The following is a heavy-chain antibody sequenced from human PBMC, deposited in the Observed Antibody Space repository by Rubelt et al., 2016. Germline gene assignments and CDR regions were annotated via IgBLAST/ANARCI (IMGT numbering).Heavy chain of an antibody. CDR3: ARVGTAMVTT. V-gene: IGHV1-69*04. CDR2: IIPILGKA. Sequence: SWVRQAPGQGLEWMGRIIPILGKANYAQKFQGRVTITADKSTSTAYMELSSLRSEDTAVYYCARVGTAMVTTWGQGTLVTVSS. D-gene: IGHD5-18*01. J-gene: IGHJ5*02.